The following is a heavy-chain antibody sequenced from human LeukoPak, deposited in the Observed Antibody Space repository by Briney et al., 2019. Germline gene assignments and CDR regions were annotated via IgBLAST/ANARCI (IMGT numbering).Heavy chain of an antibody. D-gene: IGHD3-10*01. Sequence: GGSLRLSCAASGFTFSSYGMHWVRQAPGKGLEWVAVIWYDGSNKYYADSVKGRFTISRDNSKNTLYLQMNSLRAEDTAVYYCARVLVRGAKSPTAPDYWGQGTLVTVSS. V-gene: IGHV3-33*01. CDR1: GFTFSSYG. J-gene: IGHJ4*02. CDR2: IWYDGSNK. CDR3: ARVLVRGAKSPTAPDY.